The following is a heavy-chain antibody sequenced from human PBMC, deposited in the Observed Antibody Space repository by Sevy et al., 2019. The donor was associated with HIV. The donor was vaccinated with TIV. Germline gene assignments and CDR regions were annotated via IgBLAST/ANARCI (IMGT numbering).Heavy chain of an antibody. D-gene: IGHD3-3*01. Sequence: GGSLRLSCAASGFTFSSYGMHWVRQAPGKGLEWVAFIRYDGSNKYYADSVTGRFTISRDNSKNTLYLQMNSLRAEDTAVYYCAKDPVLRFLEWLPDYYYYYGMDVWGQGTTVTVSS. J-gene: IGHJ6*02. CDR2: IRYDGSNK. CDR3: AKDPVLRFLEWLPDYYYYYGMDV. V-gene: IGHV3-30*02. CDR1: GFTFSSYG.